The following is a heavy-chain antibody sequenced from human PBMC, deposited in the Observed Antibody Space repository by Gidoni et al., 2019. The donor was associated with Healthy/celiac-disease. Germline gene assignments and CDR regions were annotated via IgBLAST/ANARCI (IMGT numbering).Heavy chain of an antibody. Sequence: QVTLWESGPALAQPTQTLTLTCTFSGFSLSTSGMCVSWIRQPPGKALEWLARIDWDDDKYYSTSLKTRLTISKDTSKNQVVLTMTNMDPVDTATYYCARTPSYYYDGYYFDYWGQGTLVTVSS. D-gene: IGHD3-22*01. CDR2: IDWDDDK. CDR1: GFSLSTSGMC. V-gene: IGHV2-70*15. J-gene: IGHJ4*02. CDR3: ARTPSYYYDGYYFDY.